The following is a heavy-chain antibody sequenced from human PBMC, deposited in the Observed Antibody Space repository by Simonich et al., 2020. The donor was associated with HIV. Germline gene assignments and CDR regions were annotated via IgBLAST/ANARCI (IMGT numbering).Heavy chain of an antibody. CDR3: ARLTAAGGSNQLDY. V-gene: IGHV4-34*01. J-gene: IGHJ4*02. CDR2: INHSVST. Sequence: QVQLQQWGAGLLKPSETLSLTCAVYGGSFSGYYWSWIRQPPGKGREWIGEINHSVSTQHNPSLKSRVTVSVDTSKSQFSLKLRSVTAADTAVYYCARLTAAGGSNQLDYWGQGTLVTVSS. D-gene: IGHD6-13*01. CDR1: GGSFSGYY.